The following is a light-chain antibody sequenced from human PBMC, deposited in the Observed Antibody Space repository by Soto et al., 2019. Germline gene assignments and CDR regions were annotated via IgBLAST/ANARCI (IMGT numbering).Light chain of an antibody. CDR1: QSLSSS. J-gene: IGKJ5*01. CDR2: GAS. Sequence: EIVMTQSPATLSVSPGEGATLSCRASQSLSSSLAWYQQKPGQAPRPLIYGASTRATGIPARFSGSGSGTEFTLTNSSLQSEDFAVYYCQQYKNWPPITFGQGTRLEIK. CDR3: QQYKNWPPIT. V-gene: IGKV3-15*01.